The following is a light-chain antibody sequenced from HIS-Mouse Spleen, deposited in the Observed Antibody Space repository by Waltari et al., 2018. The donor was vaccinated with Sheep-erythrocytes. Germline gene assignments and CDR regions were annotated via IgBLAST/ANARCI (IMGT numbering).Light chain of an antibody. CDR2: DVS. CDR1: SSDVGGYNY. J-gene: IGLJ1*01. Sequence: LTQPRSVSGSPGQSVTISCTGTSSDVGGYNYVSWYQQHPGKAPKLMIYDVSKRPSGVPDLFSCSKSGNTASLTISGLQAEDEADYYCCSYAGSYNHVFATGTKVTVL. CDR3: CSYAGSYNHV. V-gene: IGLV2-11*01.